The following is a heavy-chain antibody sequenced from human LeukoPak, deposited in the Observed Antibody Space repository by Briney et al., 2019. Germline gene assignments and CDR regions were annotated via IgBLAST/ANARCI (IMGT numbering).Heavy chain of an antibody. D-gene: IGHD1-1*01. J-gene: IGHJ4*02. CDR3: ASDGSSINWFFY. Sequence: SETLSLTCTVSGGSISSSRSYWGWIRQSPGKGLEWIGSSSSSGTTYYNPSLKNRVTMSLDTTNNQFSLRLTSLTAAGTAVYYCASDGSSINWFFYWGQGTLVTVSS. CDR2: SSSSGTT. CDR1: GGSISSSRSY. V-gene: IGHV4-39*07.